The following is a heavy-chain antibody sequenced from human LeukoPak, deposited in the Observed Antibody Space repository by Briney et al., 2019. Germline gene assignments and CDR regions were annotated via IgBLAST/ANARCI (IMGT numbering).Heavy chain of an antibody. J-gene: IGHJ4*02. CDR2: ISGSNSYI. V-gene: IGHV3-21*04. CDR1: GFTFSSYT. CDR3: AKGVGDPMGATTHLDY. D-gene: IGHD1-26*01. Sequence: PGGSLRLSCAASGFTFSSYTMHWIRQAPGKGLEWVSSISGSNSYIFYADSVKGRFTVSRDNAKDSLYLQMNSLRAADTAVYYCAKGVGDPMGATTHLDYWGQGILVTVSS.